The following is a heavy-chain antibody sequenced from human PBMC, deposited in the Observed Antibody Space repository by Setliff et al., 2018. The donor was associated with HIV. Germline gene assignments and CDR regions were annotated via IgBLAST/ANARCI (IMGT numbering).Heavy chain of an antibody. CDR2: ISIYNFKT. J-gene: IGHJ3*02. CDR3: ARIPGSSWYNGFDI. D-gene: IGHD6-13*01. CDR1: GYTFTSYG. V-gene: IGHV1-18*01. Sequence: ASVKVSCKASGYTFTSYGVSWVRQAPGQGLEWMGWISIYNFKTNYAQNLQDRVTMTTDTSTKTAYMELSSLRSEDTAVYYCARIPGSSWYNGFDIWGQGTMVTVS.